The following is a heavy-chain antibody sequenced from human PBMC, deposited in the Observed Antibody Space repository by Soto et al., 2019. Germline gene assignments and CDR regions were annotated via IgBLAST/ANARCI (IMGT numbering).Heavy chain of an antibody. CDR1: GYTFTSYA. J-gene: IGHJ5*02. CDR2: INAGNGNT. Sequence: ASVKVSCKASGYTFTSYAMHWVRQAPGQRLEWMGWINAGNGNTKYSQKFQGRVTITRDTSASTAYMEPSSLRSEDTAVYYCARDNGVVFCSSTCCYKSNGFDPWGQGTLVTVSS. D-gene: IGHD2-2*02. CDR3: ARDNGVVFCSSTCCYKSNGFDP. V-gene: IGHV1-3*01.